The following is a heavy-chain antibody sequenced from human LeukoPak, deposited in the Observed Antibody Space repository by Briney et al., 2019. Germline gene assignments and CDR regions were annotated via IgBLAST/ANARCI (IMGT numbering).Heavy chain of an antibody. Sequence: GGSLRLSCAASGFTFSSYGMHWVRQAPGKGLEWVAVISYDGSNKYYADSVKGRFTISRDNSKNTLYLQMNSLRAEDTAVYYCAKDYSVAGLIGPRGYYYYMDVWGKGTTVTVSS. J-gene: IGHJ6*03. CDR1: GFTFSSYG. V-gene: IGHV3-30*18. CDR2: ISYDGSNK. CDR3: AKDYSVAGLIGPRGYYYYMDV. D-gene: IGHD6-19*01.